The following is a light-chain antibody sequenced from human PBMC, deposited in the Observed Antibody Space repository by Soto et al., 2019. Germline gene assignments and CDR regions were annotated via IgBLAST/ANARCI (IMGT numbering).Light chain of an antibody. J-gene: IGLJ3*02. CDR3: QTLGTGFWV. Sequence: QPVLTQSPSASASLGASVKLTCTLSSGHSTYAIAWHQQQPEKGPRYLMKLNSDGSHNKGDGIPDRFSGSSSGAERYLTISSLQSEDEADYYCQTLGTGFWVFGGGTKVTVL. CDR1: SGHSTYA. CDR2: LNSDGSH. V-gene: IGLV4-69*01.